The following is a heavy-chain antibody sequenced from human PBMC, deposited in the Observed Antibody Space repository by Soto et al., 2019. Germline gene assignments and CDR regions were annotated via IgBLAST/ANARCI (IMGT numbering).Heavy chain of an antibody. D-gene: IGHD2-21*01. Sequence: QVQLVQSGAELKKPGASVKVSCKASGYTFTNHGISWVRQAPAQGLEWVGWVSGYNDKTKSAQKFQGRVTMTTDTSTNTSYMEWRSLRSDDTAVYFCASDFYPVAYFFDYWGQGTLVTVSS. CDR1: GYTFTNHG. CDR2: VSGYNDKT. J-gene: IGHJ4*02. V-gene: IGHV1-18*04. CDR3: ASDFYPVAYFFDY.